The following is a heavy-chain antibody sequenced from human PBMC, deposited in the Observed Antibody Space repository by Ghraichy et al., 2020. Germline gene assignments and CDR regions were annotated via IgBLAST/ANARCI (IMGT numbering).Heavy chain of an antibody. J-gene: IGHJ6*02. Sequence: GESLNISCAASGFTFSRYWMSWVRQGPGKGLELVANIKEDGSEKYYVDSVKGRFTISRDNAKNSLYLQMNSLRAEDTAVYYCARVGGGYDFGYYYYGMDVWGQGTTVTVSS. CDR1: GFTFSRYW. CDR3: ARVGGGYDFGYYYYGMDV. D-gene: IGHD5-12*01. V-gene: IGHV3-7*01. CDR2: IKEDGSEK.